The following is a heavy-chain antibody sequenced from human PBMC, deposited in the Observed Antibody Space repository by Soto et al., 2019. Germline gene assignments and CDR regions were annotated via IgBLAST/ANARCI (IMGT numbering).Heavy chain of an antibody. D-gene: IGHD3-10*01. CDR2: IISIFGTA. CDR1: GGTFSSNA. Sequence: SVKVSCKASGGTFSSNAISWVRQAPGQGLEWMGGIISIFGTANYAQKFQGRVTITADESTSTAYMELSSLRSEDTAVYYCARDKAGRRFGELLGGMDVWGQGTTVTVSS. V-gene: IGHV1-69*13. J-gene: IGHJ6*02. CDR3: ARDKAGRRFGELLGGMDV.